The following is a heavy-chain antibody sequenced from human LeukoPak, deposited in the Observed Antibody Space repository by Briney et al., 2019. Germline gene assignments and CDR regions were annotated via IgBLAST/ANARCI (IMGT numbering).Heavy chain of an antibody. Sequence: PSGTLSLTCAVSGGSISSSNWWSWVRQAPGKGLEWVSAISGSGENTYYADSVKGRFTISRDNSKNTLYLQMNSLRAEDTAVYYCARDGDYSNLDYRGQGTLVTVSS. CDR3: ARDGDYSNLDY. J-gene: IGHJ4*02. V-gene: IGHV3-23*01. CDR1: GGSISSSN. CDR2: ISGSGENT. D-gene: IGHD4-11*01.